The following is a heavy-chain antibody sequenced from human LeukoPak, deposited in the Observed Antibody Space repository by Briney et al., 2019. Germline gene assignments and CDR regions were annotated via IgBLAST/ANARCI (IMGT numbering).Heavy chain of an antibody. CDR1: GYTFTSYD. CDR2: MNPNSGHT. D-gene: IGHD1-26*01. J-gene: IGHJ4*02. CDR3: ARSIVGVRKRNDY. V-gene: IGHV1-8*01. Sequence: GSVTVSCKASGYTFTSYDIIWVRQASGQGLEWMGWMNPNSGHTGYAQKFQGRVTMTRTTSISTAYMELTSLTSEDSAVYYCARSIVGVRKRNDYWGQGTLVTVSS.